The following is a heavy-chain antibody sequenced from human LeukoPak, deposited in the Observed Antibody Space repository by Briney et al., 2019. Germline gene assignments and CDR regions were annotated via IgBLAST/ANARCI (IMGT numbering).Heavy chain of an antibody. D-gene: IGHD3-10*01. V-gene: IGHV3-48*04. CDR1: GFTFSSYS. Sequence: PGGSLRLSCAASGFTFSSYSMNWVRQAPGKGLEWVSYISSSSSTIYYADSVKGRFTISRDNAKNSLHLQMNSLRAEDTAVYYCASGPSPVLWFGEFYWGQGTLVTVSS. CDR3: ASGPSPVLWFGEFY. CDR2: ISSSSSTI. J-gene: IGHJ4*02.